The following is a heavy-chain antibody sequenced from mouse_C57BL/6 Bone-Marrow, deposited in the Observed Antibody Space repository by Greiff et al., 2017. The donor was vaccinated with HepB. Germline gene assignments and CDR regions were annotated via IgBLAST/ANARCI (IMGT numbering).Heavy chain of an antibody. CDR1: GYSITSGYY. CDR3: ARGGIYYGNYGYFDV. D-gene: IGHD2-1*01. Sequence: EVQLQESGPGLVKPSQSLSLTCSVTGYSITSGYYWNWIRQFPGNKLEWMGYISYDGSNNYNPSLKNRISITRDTSKNQFFLKLNSVTTEDTATYYCARGGIYYGNYGYFDVWGTGTTVTVSS. CDR2: ISYDGSN. V-gene: IGHV3-6*01. J-gene: IGHJ1*03.